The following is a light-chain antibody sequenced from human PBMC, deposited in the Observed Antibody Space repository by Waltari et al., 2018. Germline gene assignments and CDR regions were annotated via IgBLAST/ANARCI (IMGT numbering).Light chain of an antibody. CDR3: SSYTSSSTLV. CDR1: SSDVGGYNY. CDR2: DVS. V-gene: IGLV2-14*01. J-gene: IGLJ3*02. Sequence: QSALTQPASVSGSPGQSITISCTGTSSDVGGYNYVSWYQQHPGKAPKLMIYDVSKRPAGVSDRCSGSKSGNTASLTISGLQAEDEADYYCSSYTSSSTLVCGGGTKVTVL.